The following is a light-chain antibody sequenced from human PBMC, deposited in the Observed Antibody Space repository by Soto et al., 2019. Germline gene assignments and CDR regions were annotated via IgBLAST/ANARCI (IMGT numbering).Light chain of an antibody. CDR2: GAS. CDR1: QSVGSN. Sequence: ETVMTQSTATLSVSPGETATLSCRASQSVGSNLAWYQQKAGQAPRVLIYGASTTAPGIPARFSGSGSGTEFTLTISSLQSEDSAVYHCQQYSDWPRTFGQGTKVEIK. CDR3: QQYSDWPRT. J-gene: IGKJ1*01. V-gene: IGKV3-15*01.